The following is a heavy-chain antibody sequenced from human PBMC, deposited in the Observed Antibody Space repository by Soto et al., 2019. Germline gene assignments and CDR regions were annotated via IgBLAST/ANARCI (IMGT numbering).Heavy chain of an antibody. Sequence: QVQLVESGGGVVQPGRSLRLSCAASGFTFSSYGMHWVRQAPGKGLEWVAVISYDGSNKYYADSVKGRFTISRDNSKNTLYLQMNSLRAEDTAVYYCAKGGLWFGHGMDVWGQGTTVTVSS. CDR1: GFTFSSYG. CDR2: ISYDGSNK. D-gene: IGHD3-10*01. V-gene: IGHV3-30*18. CDR3: AKGGLWFGHGMDV. J-gene: IGHJ6*02.